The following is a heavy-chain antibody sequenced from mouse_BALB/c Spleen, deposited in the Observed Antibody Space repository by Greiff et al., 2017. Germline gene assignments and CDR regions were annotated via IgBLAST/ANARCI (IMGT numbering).Heavy chain of an antibody. V-gene: IGHV1S56*01. J-gene: IGHJ4*01. CDR3: ARGDYYGSSYDYAMDY. Sequence: QVQLQQSGPELVKPGASVRISCKASGYTFTSYYIHWVKQRPGQGLEWIGWIYPGNVNTKYNEKFKGKATLTADKSSSTAYMQLSSLTSEDSAVYFCARGDYYGSSYDYAMDYWGQGTSVTVSS. D-gene: IGHD1-1*01. CDR1: GYTFTSYY. CDR2: IYPGNVNT.